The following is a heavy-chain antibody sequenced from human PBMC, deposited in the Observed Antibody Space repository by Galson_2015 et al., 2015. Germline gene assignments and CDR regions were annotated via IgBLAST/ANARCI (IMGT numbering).Heavy chain of an antibody. CDR1: RFTFSSYA. V-gene: IGHV3-30*01. CDR3: ARDSNFWSGGGRTQVYYYYYMDV. D-gene: IGHD3-3*01. CDR2: ISYDGSNK. Sequence: SLRLSCAASRFTFSSYAMHWVRQAPGKGLEWVALISYDGSNKYYADSVKGRFTISRDNSKNTLYLQMNSLRAGDTAVYSCARDSNFWSGGGRTQVYYYYYMDVWGNGTTVTVSS. J-gene: IGHJ6*03.